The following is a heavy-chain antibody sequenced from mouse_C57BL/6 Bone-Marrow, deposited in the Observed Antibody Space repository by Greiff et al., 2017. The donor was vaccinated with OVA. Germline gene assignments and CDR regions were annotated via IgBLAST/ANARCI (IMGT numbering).Heavy chain of an antibody. J-gene: IGHJ2*01. CDR3: TRSYSNYGDFDY. CDR2: IDPETGGT. CDR1: GYTFTDYE. V-gene: IGHV1-15*01. Sequence: VQLQQSGAELVRPGASVTLSCKASGYTFTDYEMYWVKQTPVHGLEWIGAIDPETGGTAYNQKFKGKAILTADKSSSTAYMELRSLTSEDSAVYYCTRSYSNYGDFDYWGQGTTLTVSS. D-gene: IGHD2-5*01.